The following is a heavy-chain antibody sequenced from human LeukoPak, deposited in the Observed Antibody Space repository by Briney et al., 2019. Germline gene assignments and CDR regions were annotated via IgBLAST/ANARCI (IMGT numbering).Heavy chain of an antibody. Sequence: PGRSLRLSCTASGFTFGDYAMSWFRQAPGKGLEWVSYISSSGSTIYYADSVKGRFTISRDNAKNSLYLQMNSLRAEDTAVYYCARDCGGPHTSCYYAEYFQHWGQGTLVTVSS. CDR2: ISSSGSTI. V-gene: IGHV3-11*04. J-gene: IGHJ1*01. CDR1: GFTFGDYA. CDR3: ARDCGGPHTSCYYAEYFQH. D-gene: IGHD2-2*01.